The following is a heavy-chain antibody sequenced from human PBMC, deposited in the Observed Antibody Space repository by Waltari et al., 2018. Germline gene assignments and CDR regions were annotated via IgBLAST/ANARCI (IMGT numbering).Heavy chain of an antibody. D-gene: IGHD3-10*01. V-gene: IGHV1-3*01. CDR3: AKGRIRESEFDY. Sequence: QVQLVQSGAEVKKPGASVKVSCKASGYTFTSYAMHWVRQAPGQRLEWMGWINAGNGNTKDSQKFQRRVTITRDTSASTAYMELSSLRSEDTAVYYCAKGRIRESEFDYWGQGTLVTVSS. J-gene: IGHJ4*02. CDR2: INAGNGNT. CDR1: GYTFTSYA.